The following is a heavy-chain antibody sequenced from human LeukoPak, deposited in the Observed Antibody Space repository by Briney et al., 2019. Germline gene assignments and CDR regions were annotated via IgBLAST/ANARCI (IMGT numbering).Heavy chain of an antibody. J-gene: IGHJ6*02. CDR1: GGSISSSY. Sequence: SETLSLTCTVSGGSISSSYWSWVRRPPGKGLEWIGYIYYSGSTKYNPSLKSRVTISVDTSKNQFSLNLSSVTAADTAVYYCARVAGPNYYYYGMDVWGQGTTVTVSS. D-gene: IGHD6-19*01. CDR3: ARVAGPNYYYYGMDV. V-gene: IGHV4-59*01. CDR2: IYYSGST.